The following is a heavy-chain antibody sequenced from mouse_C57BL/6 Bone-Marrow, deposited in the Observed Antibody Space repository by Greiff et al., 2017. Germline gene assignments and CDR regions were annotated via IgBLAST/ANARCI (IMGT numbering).Heavy chain of an antibody. Sequence: VQVVESGPELVKPGASVKISCKASGYAFSSSWMNWVKQRPGKGLEWIGRIYPGDGDTNYNGKFKGKATLTADKSSSTAYMQLSSLTSEDSAVYFCARSNYYCWYFDVWGTGTTVTVSS. J-gene: IGHJ1*03. D-gene: IGHD1-1*01. CDR1: GYAFSSSW. V-gene: IGHV1-82*01. CDR2: IYPGDGDT. CDR3: ARSNYYCWYFDV.